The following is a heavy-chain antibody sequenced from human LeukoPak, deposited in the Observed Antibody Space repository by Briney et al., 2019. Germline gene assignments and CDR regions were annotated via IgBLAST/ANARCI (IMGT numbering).Heavy chain of an antibody. Sequence: PSGTLSLTCAVSGGSISSSNWWSWVRQPPGKGLEWIGEIYHSGSTNYNPSLKSRVTISVDKSKNQFSLKLSSVTAADTAVYYCARGLRLLWFGELSESWFDPWGQGTLVTVSS. J-gene: IGHJ5*02. D-gene: IGHD3-10*01. CDR3: ARGLRLLWFGELSESWFDP. V-gene: IGHV4-4*02. CDR1: GGSISSSNW. CDR2: IYHSGST.